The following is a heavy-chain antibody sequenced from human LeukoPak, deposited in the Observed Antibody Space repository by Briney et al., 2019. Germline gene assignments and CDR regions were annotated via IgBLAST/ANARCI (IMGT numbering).Heavy chain of an antibody. J-gene: IGHJ4*02. D-gene: IGHD3-22*01. Sequence: GGSLEISFQGSGCRFTSYWIGWVRPLPGKGVGGMGIIYPGDSDTRYSPSFQGQVTISADKSLSTAYLQWSSLKASDTAMYYCARRGGYNVYDYWGQGTLVTVSS. CDR1: GCRFTSYW. CDR2: IYPGDSDT. V-gene: IGHV5-51*01. CDR3: ARRGGYNVYDY.